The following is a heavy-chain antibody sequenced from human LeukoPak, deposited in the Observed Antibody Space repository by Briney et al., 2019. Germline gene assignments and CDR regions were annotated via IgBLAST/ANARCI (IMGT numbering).Heavy chain of an antibody. Sequence: SETLSLTCTVSGGSISSYYWSWIRQPPGKGLEWIGYIYYSGSTNYNPSLKSRVTISVDTSKNQFSLKLSSVTAADTAVYYCARTSPWAVAGATYYGMDVWGQGTTVAVSS. CDR2: IYYSGST. CDR3: ARTSPWAVAGATYYGMDV. D-gene: IGHD6-19*01. J-gene: IGHJ6*02. CDR1: GGSISSYY. V-gene: IGHV4-59*08.